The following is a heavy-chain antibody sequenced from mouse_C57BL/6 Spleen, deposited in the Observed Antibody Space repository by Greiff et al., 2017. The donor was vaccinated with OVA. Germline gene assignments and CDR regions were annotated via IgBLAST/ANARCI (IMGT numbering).Heavy chain of an antibody. CDR2: IHPNSGST. Sequence: QVHVKQPGAELVKPGASVKLSCKASGYTFTSYWMHWVKQRPGQGLEWIGMIHPNSGSTNYNEKFKSKATLTVDKSSSTAYMQLSSLTSEDAADYCGARYLDSSGSAGFADWGQGTLVTVSA. CDR1: GYTFTSYW. CDR3: ARYLDSSGSAGFAD. D-gene: IGHD3-2*02. J-gene: IGHJ3*01. V-gene: IGHV1-64*01.